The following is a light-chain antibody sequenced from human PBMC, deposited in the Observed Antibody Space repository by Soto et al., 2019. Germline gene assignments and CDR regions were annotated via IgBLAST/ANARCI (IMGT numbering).Light chain of an antibody. CDR1: SSDVGGYNY. J-gene: IGLJ1*01. Sequence: QSALTQPASVSGSPGQSITISCTGTSSDVGGYNYVSWYQQHPGKAPKLMIYEVSNRPSGVSNRFSGSKSGNTASLTISGLQAEDEADYYCSSYTSSISFYVFGTGTQLTVL. V-gene: IGLV2-14*01. CDR3: SSYTSSISFYV. CDR2: EVS.